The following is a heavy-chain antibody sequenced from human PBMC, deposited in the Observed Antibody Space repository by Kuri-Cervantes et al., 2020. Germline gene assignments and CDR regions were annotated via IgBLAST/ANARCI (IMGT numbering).Heavy chain of an antibody. CDR1: GFTFSSYD. CDR3: EKDPSPVYCSGGGCYQA. J-gene: IGHJ5*02. D-gene: IGHD2-15*01. V-gene: IGHV3-13*01. Sequence: GESLKISCAASGFTFSSYDMHWVRQATGKGLEWVSAIGTAGDTYYPGSVKGRFTISRENAKNSLYLQMNSLRDEDTAVYYCEKDPSPVYCSGGGCYQAWGQGTLVTVSS. CDR2: IGTAGDT.